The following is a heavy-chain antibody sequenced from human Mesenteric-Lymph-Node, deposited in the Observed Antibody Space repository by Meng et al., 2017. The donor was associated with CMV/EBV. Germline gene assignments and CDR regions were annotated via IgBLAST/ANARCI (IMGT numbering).Heavy chain of an antibody. CDR2: INHSGST. J-gene: IGHJ4*02. D-gene: IGHD2-2*01. CDR3: ARGFYCSNTSCAQYYFDY. CDR1: GGSFSGYY. V-gene: IGHV4-34*01. Sequence: SETLSLTCAVYGGSFSGYYWSWIRQPPGKGLEWIGEINHSGSTNYNPSLKSRVTISVNTSKNQFSLKLSSVTTADTAVYYCARGFYCSNTSCAQYYFDYWGQGTLVTVSS.